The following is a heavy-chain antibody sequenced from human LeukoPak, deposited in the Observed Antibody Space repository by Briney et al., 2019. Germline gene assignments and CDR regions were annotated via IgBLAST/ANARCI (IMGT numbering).Heavy chain of an antibody. V-gene: IGHV3-30*04. D-gene: IGHD5-24*01. CDR2: ISYDRSNK. Sequence: PGGSLRLSCAASGFTFSSYAMHWVRQAPGKGLEWVAVISYDRSNKYYADSVKGRFTISRDNSKNTLYLQMNSLRAEDTAVYYCATSTIQTFYYFDYWGQGTLVTVSS. CDR3: ATSTIQTFYYFDY. CDR1: GFTFSSYA. J-gene: IGHJ4*02.